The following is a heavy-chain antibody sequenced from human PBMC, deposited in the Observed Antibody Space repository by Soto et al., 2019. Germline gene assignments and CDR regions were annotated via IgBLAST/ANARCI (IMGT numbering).Heavy chain of an antibody. CDR2: ISYDGSNK. V-gene: IGHV3-30*18. J-gene: IGHJ4*02. CDR3: AKDRAVAGTRGYYFDY. D-gene: IGHD6-19*01. CDR1: GFTFSSYG. Sequence: QVQLVESGGGVVQPGRSLRLSCAASGFTFSSYGMHWVRQAPGKGLEWVAVISYDGSNKYYADSVKGRFTISRDNSKNTLYLPMHSLRAEDTAVYYCAKDRAVAGTRGYYFDYWGQGTLVTVSS.